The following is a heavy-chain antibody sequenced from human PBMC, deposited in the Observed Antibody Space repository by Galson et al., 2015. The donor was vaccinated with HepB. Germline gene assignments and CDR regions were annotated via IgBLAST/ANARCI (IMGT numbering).Heavy chain of an antibody. J-gene: IGHJ4*02. D-gene: IGHD1-26*01. Sequence: LRLSCAASGFTFSSYGMHWVRQAPGRGLEWIGSIYYSGTTDYNPSLENRVTVSADTSKNQVSLKLSSVTATDTAVYYCTRQYGGGGGLYWGRGVLVTVSS. CDR2: IYYSGTT. V-gene: IGHV4-39*01. CDR3: TRQYGGGGGLY. CDR1: GFTFSSYG.